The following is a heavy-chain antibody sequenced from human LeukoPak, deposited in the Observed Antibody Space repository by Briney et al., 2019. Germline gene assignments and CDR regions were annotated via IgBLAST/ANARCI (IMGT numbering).Heavy chain of an antibody. CDR1: GGFISSYY. D-gene: IGHD6-19*01. Sequence: PSETLSLTCTVSGGFISSYYWSWIRQPPGKGLEWIGYIYYSGSTNYNPSLKSRVTISVDTSKNQFSLKLSSVTAADTAVYYCARTGPRQLIDYWGQGTLVTVSS. V-gene: IGHV4-59*01. CDR3: ARTGPRQLIDY. J-gene: IGHJ4*02. CDR2: IYYSGST.